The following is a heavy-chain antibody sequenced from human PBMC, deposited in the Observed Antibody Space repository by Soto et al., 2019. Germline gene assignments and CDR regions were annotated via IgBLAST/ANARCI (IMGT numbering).Heavy chain of an antibody. CDR2: IYYTGST. Sequence: SETLSLTCTVSGDSIWNNYWSWIRQPPGKGLEWVGYIYYTGSTKYNPSLKSRVTISVDTSKNQVSLKLSSVTAADTAVYYCARGDYHDTSGPFSDAFDVWGPGTMVTVS. CDR3: ARGDYHDTSGPFSDAFDV. J-gene: IGHJ3*01. V-gene: IGHV4-59*08. CDR1: GDSIWNNY. D-gene: IGHD3-22*01.